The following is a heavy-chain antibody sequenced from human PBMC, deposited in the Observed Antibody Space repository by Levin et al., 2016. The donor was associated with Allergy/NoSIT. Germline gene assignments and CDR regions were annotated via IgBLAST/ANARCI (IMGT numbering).Heavy chain of an antibody. D-gene: IGHD3-3*01. Sequence: ASVKVSCKASEYSFISYYMHWVRQAPGQGLEWMGIINPSAGRTTYAEKFQGRVTMTRDTSTSTVYMELSSLRSEDTAVYYCARGYDFWSGYPFYMDVWGKGTTVTVSS. V-gene: IGHV1-46*01. J-gene: IGHJ6*03. CDR3: ARGYDFWSGYPFYMDV. CDR1: EYSFISYY. CDR2: INPSAGRT.